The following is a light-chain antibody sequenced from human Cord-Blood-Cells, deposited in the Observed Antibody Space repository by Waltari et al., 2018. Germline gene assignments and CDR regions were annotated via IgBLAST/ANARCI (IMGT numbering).Light chain of an antibody. CDR1: RRHVGGYNY. J-gene: IGLJ1*01. V-gene: IGLV2-8*01. Sequence: QSALTQPPSASGSPGKSVTIPSTGTRRHVGGYNYVSCYQQHPGKAPKLMIYEVSKRPSGVPDRFSGSKSGNTASLTVSGLQAEDEADYYCSSYAGSNNLYVFGTGTKVTVL. CDR3: SSYAGSNNLYV. CDR2: EVS.